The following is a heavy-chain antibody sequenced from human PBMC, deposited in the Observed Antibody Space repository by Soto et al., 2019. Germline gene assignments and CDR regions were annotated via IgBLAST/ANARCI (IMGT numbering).Heavy chain of an antibody. Sequence: GGSLRLSCAASGFTFSSYGMHWVRQAPGKGLEWVAVISYDGSNKYYADSVKGRFTIPRDNSKNTLYLQMNSLRAEDTAVYYCAKDSHGPIVVVPADYFDYWGQGTLVTVSS. CDR1: GFTFSSYG. D-gene: IGHD2-2*01. V-gene: IGHV3-30*18. CDR3: AKDSHGPIVVVPADYFDY. CDR2: ISYDGSNK. J-gene: IGHJ4*02.